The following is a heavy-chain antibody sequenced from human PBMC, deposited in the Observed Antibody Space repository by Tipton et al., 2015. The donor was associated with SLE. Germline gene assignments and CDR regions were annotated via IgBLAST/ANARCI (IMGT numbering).Heavy chain of an antibody. CDR3: TRHDYDDNGYYMHYCFF. V-gene: IGHV4-38-2*01. D-gene: IGHD3-22*01. CDR1: GYSISSGHY. J-gene: IGHJ1*01. CDR2: ISHSGNT. Sequence: TLSLTCAVSGYSISSGHYWGWIRQPPGKGLEWIASISHSGNTYYNPSLKSRVSMSIDTSKNQVFLRLSSVTAADTAVYYCTRHDYDDNGYYMHYCFFGGQGTLVTVSS.